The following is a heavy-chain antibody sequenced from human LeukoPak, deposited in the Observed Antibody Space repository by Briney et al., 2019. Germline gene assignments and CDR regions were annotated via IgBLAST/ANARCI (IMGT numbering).Heavy chain of an antibody. V-gene: IGHV3-23*01. CDR1: GFTFSNYA. CDR2: ISGSGGST. D-gene: IGHD6-19*01. J-gene: IGHJ4*02. CDR3: AKDPGIAVAGARDY. Sequence: GGSLRLSCAASGFTFSNYAMSWVRQAPGKGLEWVSVISGSGGSTYYADSVKGRFTISRDNSKNTLYLQMNSLRAEDTAVYYCAKDPGIAVAGARDYWGQGTLVTVSS.